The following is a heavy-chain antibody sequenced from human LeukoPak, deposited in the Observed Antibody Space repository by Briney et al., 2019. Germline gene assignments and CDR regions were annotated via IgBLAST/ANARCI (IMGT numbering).Heavy chain of an antibody. D-gene: IGHD6-19*01. J-gene: IGHJ4*01. CDR2: IYSGGST. V-gene: IGHV3-53*01. CDR3: ARGYSSGWYGCPFDY. Sequence: GGSLRLPCAASGFTVSSNYTSWVRQAPGKGLEWVSVIYSGGSTYYADSVKGRFTISRDNSKNTLYHQMNSLRAEDTAVYYCARGYSSGWYGCPFDYWGHGTLVTVSS. CDR1: GFTVSSNY.